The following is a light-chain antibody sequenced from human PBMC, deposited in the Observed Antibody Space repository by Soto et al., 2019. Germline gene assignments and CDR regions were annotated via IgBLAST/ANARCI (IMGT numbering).Light chain of an antibody. CDR2: RAS. CDR1: QRVSGSY. J-gene: IGKJ2*01. Sequence: EIVLTQSPGTLSLSPGERATLSCRAIQRVSGSYLAWYQQKLGQAPRILIHRASSRATAITDRLSGSGSGTTVTLPISRREPDDCVAYYCQKYGNSPPYTFGQVTKLEIK. CDR3: QKYGNSPPYT. V-gene: IGKV3-20*01.